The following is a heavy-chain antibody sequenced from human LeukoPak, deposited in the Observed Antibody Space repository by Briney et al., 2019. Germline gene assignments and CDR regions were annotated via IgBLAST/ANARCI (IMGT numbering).Heavy chain of an antibody. V-gene: IGHV1-69*05. J-gene: IGHJ4*02. D-gene: IGHD1-7*01. CDR1: GGTFSSYA. Sequence: ASVKVSCKASGGTFSSYAISWVRQAPGQGLEWMGGIIPIFGTANYAQKFQGRVTITTDESTSTAYMELSSLRSEDTAVYYCARDSIEYNWTYEGGYYFDYWGQGTLVTVSS. CDR2: IIPIFGTA. CDR3: ARDSIEYNWTYEGGYYFDY.